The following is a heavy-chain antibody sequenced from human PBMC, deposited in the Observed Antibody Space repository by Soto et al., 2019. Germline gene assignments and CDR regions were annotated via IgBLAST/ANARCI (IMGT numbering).Heavy chain of an antibody. CDR1: GYTFTSYA. Sequence: QVQLVQSGAEVKKPGASVKVSCKASGYTFTSYAMHWVRQAPGQRLEWMGWINAGNGNTKYSQKFQGRVTITRDTSASTAHMELSSLRSEDTAVYYCARGHYIVEVTAPDYGGQGTLVTVSS. D-gene: IGHD2-21*02. J-gene: IGHJ4*02. CDR3: ARGHYIVEVTAPDY. CDR2: INAGNGNT. V-gene: IGHV1-3*01.